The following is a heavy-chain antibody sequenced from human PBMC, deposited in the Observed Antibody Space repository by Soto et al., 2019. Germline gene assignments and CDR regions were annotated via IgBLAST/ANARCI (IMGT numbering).Heavy chain of an antibody. J-gene: IGHJ5*02. Sequence: EVQLLESGGGLVQPGGSLRLSCAASGFTFSSYAMSWVRQAPGKGLEWVSAISGSGGSTYYADSVKGRFTISRDNSKNTLYLQMNSLRAEDTAVYYCAKDPTNYDILTGYKLQARVPRRWFDPWGQGTLVTVSS. V-gene: IGHV3-23*01. CDR2: ISGSGGST. CDR3: AKDPTNYDILTGYKLQARVPRRWFDP. D-gene: IGHD3-9*01. CDR1: GFTFSSYA.